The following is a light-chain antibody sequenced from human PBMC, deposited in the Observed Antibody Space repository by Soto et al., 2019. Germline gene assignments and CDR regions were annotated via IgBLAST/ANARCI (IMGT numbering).Light chain of an antibody. J-gene: IGKJ2*01. V-gene: IGKV3-15*01. CDR3: QQYNKWPHT. CDR2: GSS. Sequence: EIVMTQSPATLSVSPGGRATLSCRASQSVNLTLAWYQQKPGQSPRLLVYGSSTRATGLPARFSGRGSGTEFTLTISSLQFEDFAVYYCQQYNKWPHTFGQGTKLEIK. CDR1: QSVNLT.